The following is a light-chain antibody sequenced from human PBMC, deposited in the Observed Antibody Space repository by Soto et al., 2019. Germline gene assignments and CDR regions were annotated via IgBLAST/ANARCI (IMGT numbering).Light chain of an antibody. J-gene: IGKJ2*01. Sequence: DIQMTQSPSSLSASVGDRVTITCRASQSISSYLNWYQQKPGKAPKLLIYAASSLQSGVPSRFSGSGSGTDFPLTISSLQPEDFATYYCQQSYSTPYTFGQGTQLEIK. CDR1: QSISSY. V-gene: IGKV1-39*01. CDR2: AAS. CDR3: QQSYSTPYT.